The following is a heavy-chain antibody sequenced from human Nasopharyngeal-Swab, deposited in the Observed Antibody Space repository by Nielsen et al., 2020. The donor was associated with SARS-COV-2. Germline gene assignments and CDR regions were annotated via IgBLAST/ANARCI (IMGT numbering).Heavy chain of an antibody. J-gene: IGHJ6*02. Sequence: GESLKISWAASGCTFNNYNFNWVRQAPGKGLEWVSSISSRSSYIYYADSVKGRFTISRDNAKNSLYLQMNSLRAEDTAVYYCARDGLDYDFWSAYFMDVWGQGTTVTVSS. CDR3: ARDGLDYDFWSAYFMDV. CDR1: GCTFNNYN. D-gene: IGHD3-3*01. CDR2: ISSRSSYI. V-gene: IGHV3-21*01.